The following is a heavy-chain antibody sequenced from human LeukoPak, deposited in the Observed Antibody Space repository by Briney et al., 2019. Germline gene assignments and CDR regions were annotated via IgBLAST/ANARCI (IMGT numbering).Heavy chain of an antibody. D-gene: IGHD3-16*01. CDR1: GYTFTSYY. CDR3: AREGGKITFGGVTSFDY. V-gene: IGHV1-46*01. CDR2: INPSGGST. Sequence: ASVKVSFKASGYTFTSYYMHWVRQAPGQGLEWMGIINPSGGSTSYAQKFQGRVTMTRDTSTRTVYMGLSSLSSEDTAVSYCAREGGKITFGGVTSFDYWGQGTLVTVSS. J-gene: IGHJ4*02.